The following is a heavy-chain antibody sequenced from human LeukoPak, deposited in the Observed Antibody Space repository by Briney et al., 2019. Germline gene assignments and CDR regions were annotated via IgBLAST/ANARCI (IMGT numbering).Heavy chain of an antibody. D-gene: IGHD4-17*01. CDR1: GFTFSSYG. CDR2: TSGSGGQA. Sequence: GGSLRLSCAASGFTFSSYGTSWVRQAPGKGLEWVSATSGSGGQANYADSVKGRFTISRDNSKNTLYLQLNSLRAEDTAIYYCAKVGERDGDYWYFDLWGRGTLVTVSS. J-gene: IGHJ2*01. V-gene: IGHV3-23*01. CDR3: AKVGERDGDYWYFDL.